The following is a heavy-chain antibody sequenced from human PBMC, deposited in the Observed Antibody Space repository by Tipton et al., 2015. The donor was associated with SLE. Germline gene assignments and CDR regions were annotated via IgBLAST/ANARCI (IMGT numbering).Heavy chain of an antibody. D-gene: IGHD1-26*01. Sequence: QSGPEVKKPGASVKVSCKASGYTFSDYNINWVRQAPGQGLEWMGWMNPTNANTGSTHKFQGRVTLTMDTSTSTAYMELNNLRSEDTAVYYCARAKWEPDYWGQGTLVSVSS. CDR3: ARAKWEPDY. V-gene: IGHV1-8*01. J-gene: IGHJ4*02. CDR1: GYTFSDYN. CDR2: MNPTNANT.